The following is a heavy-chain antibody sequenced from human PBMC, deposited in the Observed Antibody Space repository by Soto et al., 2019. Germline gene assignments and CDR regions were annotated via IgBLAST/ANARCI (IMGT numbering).Heavy chain of an antibody. CDR2: ISYDGSNK. CDR3: ARGSDYSSSYGMDV. D-gene: IGHD6-13*01. J-gene: IGHJ6*02. Sequence: QVQLVESGGGVVQPGRSLRLSCAASGFTFSSYAMHWVRQAPGKGLEWVAVISYDGSNKYYADSVKGRFTISRDNSKNTLYLQMNSLRAEDTAVYYWARGSDYSSSYGMDVWGQGTTVTVSS. CDR1: GFTFSSYA. V-gene: IGHV3-30-3*01.